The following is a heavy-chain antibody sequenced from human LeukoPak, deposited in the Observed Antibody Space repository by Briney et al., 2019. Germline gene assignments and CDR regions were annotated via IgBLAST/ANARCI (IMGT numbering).Heavy chain of an antibody. CDR1: GFAFSGYW. CDR2: INSDGSDT. D-gene: IGHD6-19*01. V-gene: IGHV3-74*01. CDR3: ASASDSSGWYRSNY. J-gene: IGHJ4*02. Sequence: GGSLRLSCAASGFAFSGYWIYWVRQAPGKGLVWVSRINSDGSDTTHADSVKGRFTISRDNAKNSLYLQMYSLRADDTAVYFCASASDSSGWYRSNYWGQGTLVTVSS.